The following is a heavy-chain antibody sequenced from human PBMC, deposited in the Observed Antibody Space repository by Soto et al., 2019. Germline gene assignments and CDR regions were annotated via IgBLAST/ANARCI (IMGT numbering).Heavy chain of an antibody. Sequence: QVQLVQSGAEVKKPGSSVKVSCKASGGTFSSYAISWVRQAPGQGLEWMGGIIPIFGTANYAQKFQGRVTITADDSTSRAYMELSSLRSEDTAVYYCARGYGYCSGGSCYSEENSYWYLDLWGRGTLVTVSS. D-gene: IGHD2-15*01. V-gene: IGHV1-69*01. CDR3: ARGYGYCSGGSCYSEENSYWYLDL. CDR1: GGTFSSYA. J-gene: IGHJ2*01. CDR2: IIPIFGTA.